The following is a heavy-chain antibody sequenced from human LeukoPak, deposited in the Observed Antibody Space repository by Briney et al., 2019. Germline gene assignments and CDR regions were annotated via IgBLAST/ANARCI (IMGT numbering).Heavy chain of an antibody. CDR3: ASLLDYYYYGMDV. V-gene: IGHV3-48*03. Sequence: GGSLRLSCAASGFTFSSYEMNWVRQAPGKGLGWVSYISSSGSTIYYADSVKGRFTISRDDAKNSLYLQMNSLRAEDTAVYYCASLLDYYYYGMDVWGQGTTVTVSS. CDR1: GFTFSSYE. CDR2: ISSSGSTI. J-gene: IGHJ6*02.